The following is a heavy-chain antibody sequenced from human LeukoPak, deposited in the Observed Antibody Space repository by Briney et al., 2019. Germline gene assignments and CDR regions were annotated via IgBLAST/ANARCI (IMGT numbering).Heavy chain of an antibody. CDR3: AKRNYYDSSGYYYDY. J-gene: IGHJ4*02. V-gene: IGHV3-23*01. CDR1: GFAFSNSA. D-gene: IGHD3-22*01. Sequence: PGGSLRLSCAASGFAFSNSAMAWVRQAPGKGLEWVSAISGSGSSTYYADSVKGRFTISRDNSKNTLYLQMNSLRAEDTAVYYCAKRNYYDSSGYYYDYWGQGTLVTVSS. CDR2: ISGSGSST.